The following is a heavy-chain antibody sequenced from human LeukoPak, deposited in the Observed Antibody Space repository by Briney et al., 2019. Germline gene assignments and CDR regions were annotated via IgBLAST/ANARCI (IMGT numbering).Heavy chain of an antibody. Sequence: GGSLRLSCAASGFTFSSSAMSWVRQAPGKGLEWVSTISGSDSSTYYADSVKGRFTISRDNSKNTLYLQMNSLRAEDTAVYYCAKEGCSGGSCYGLDWFDPWGQGTLVTVSS. V-gene: IGHV3-23*01. J-gene: IGHJ5*02. D-gene: IGHD2-15*01. CDR1: GFTFSSSA. CDR3: AKEGCSGGSCYGLDWFDP. CDR2: ISGSDSST.